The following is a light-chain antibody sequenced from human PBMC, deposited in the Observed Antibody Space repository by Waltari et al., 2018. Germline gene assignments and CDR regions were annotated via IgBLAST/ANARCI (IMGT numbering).Light chain of an antibody. CDR1: QGITDH. Sequence: DIQMTQSPSSLSASVGHKVTITCRASQGITDHLAWFQLKPGKAPKSLIYSASRLQSGVPSKFSGSGSGTDFTLTINSLQPEDFATYYCQQYWSYPITFAQGTRLEIE. CDR2: SAS. CDR3: QQYWSYPIT. J-gene: IGKJ5*01. V-gene: IGKV1-16*02.